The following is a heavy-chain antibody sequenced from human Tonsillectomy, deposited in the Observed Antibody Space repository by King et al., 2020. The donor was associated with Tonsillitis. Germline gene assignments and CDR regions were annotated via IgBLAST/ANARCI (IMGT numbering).Heavy chain of an antibody. V-gene: IGHV5-51*01. D-gene: IGHD3-22*01. Sequence: VQLVQSGAEVKKPGESLKISCQGSGYRFTSYWIAWVRQMPGKGLEWMGIIYPGDSDTKYSPSFQGQVTMSADKSISTAYLQWNSLKASDTAMYFCARYDSTGAGAFDMWGQGTMVTVSS. CDR1: GYRFTSYW. CDR2: IYPGDSDT. CDR3: ARYDSTGAGAFDM. J-gene: IGHJ3*02.